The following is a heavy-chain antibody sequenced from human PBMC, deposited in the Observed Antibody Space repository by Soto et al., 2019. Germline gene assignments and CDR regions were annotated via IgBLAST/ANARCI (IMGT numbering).Heavy chain of an antibody. D-gene: IGHD2-8*02. CDR3: ARGVLGPGDYYYGLDV. CDR2: IGAAGDT. V-gene: IGHV3-13*01. Sequence: GGSLRLSCAASGFTFSNYDMHWVRQAKGKGLEWLSGIGAAGDTFYPGSVSGRFTISRENAKNSLNLQINSLRAGDTAVYFCARGVLGPGDYYYGLDVWAEGTPLTVYS. CDR1: GFTFSNYD. J-gene: IGHJ6*04.